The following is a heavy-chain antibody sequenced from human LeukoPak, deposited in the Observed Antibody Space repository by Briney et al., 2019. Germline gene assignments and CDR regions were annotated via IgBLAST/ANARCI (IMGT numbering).Heavy chain of an antibody. CDR1: GFTLSSYS. CDR3: ARDSSSWYFDY. CDR2: ISSSSSYI. V-gene: IGHV3-21*01. Sequence: GGSLRLSCAASGFTLSSYSMNWVRQAPGKGLEWVSSISSSSSYIYYADSVKGRFTISRDNAKNSLYLQMNSLRAEDTAVYYYARDSSSWYFDYWGQGTLVTVSS. D-gene: IGHD6-13*01. J-gene: IGHJ4*02.